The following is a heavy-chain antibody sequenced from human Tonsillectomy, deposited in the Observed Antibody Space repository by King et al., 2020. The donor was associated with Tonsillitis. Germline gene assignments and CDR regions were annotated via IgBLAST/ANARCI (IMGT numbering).Heavy chain of an antibody. V-gene: IGHV3-74*01. CDR3: ARGYSSGYRVDY. Sequence: EVQLVESGGGLVQPGGSLRLSCAASGFTFSNYWMHWVRQAPGKGLVWVSRINSDGSSTTYTDSVKGRFTISIDNAKNTLFLQMNSLRAEDTAVYYCARGYSSGYRVDYWGQGTLVTVSS. CDR2: INSDGSST. CDR1: GFTFSNYW. D-gene: IGHD6-19*01. J-gene: IGHJ4*02.